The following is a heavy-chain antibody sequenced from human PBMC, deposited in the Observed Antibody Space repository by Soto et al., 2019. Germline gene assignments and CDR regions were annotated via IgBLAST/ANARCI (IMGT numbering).Heavy chain of an antibody. V-gene: IGHV3-7*05. J-gene: IGHJ3*01. Sequence: GGSLRLSCVASGFTFSRHWMSWVRQAPGKGLEWVANIKQDGSEIYYVDSVKGRFTISRDNAKNSLYLQMNSLRAEDTAFYSCARGYCSSTSCYAGAFDVWGQGTMVTVSS. CDR1: GFTFSRHW. CDR2: IKQDGSEI. CDR3: ARGYCSSTSCYAGAFDV. D-gene: IGHD2-2*01.